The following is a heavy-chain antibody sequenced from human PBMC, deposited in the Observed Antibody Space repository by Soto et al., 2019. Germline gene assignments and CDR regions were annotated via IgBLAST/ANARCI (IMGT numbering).Heavy chain of an antibody. V-gene: IGHV1-18*01. CDR1: GYTFTNYG. CDR3: AREGQAPYYYYGMDV. J-gene: IGHJ6*02. Sequence: GASVKVSCKASGYTFTNYGFSWVRQAPGQGLEWMGWISGYNGNTKYAEKFQGRVTMTTDTSTSTAHMELRSLRSDDTAVHYCAREGQAPYYYYGMDVWGQGTAVTVSS. CDR2: ISGYNGNT.